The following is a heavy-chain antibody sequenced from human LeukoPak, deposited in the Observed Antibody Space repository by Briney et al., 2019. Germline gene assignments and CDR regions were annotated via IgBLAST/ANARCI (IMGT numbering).Heavy chain of an antibody. CDR1: GGSFSGYY. V-gene: IGHV4-34*01. CDR2: INHSGST. Sequence: SETLSLTCAVYGGSFSGYYWSWIRQPPGKGLEWIGEINHSGSTNYNPSLKSRVTISVDTSKNQFSLKLSSVTAADTAVYYCARDAPVDTAMVGDRYYYYYMDVWGKGTTVTVSS. CDR3: ARDAPVDTAMVGDRYYYYYMDV. D-gene: IGHD5-18*01. J-gene: IGHJ6*03.